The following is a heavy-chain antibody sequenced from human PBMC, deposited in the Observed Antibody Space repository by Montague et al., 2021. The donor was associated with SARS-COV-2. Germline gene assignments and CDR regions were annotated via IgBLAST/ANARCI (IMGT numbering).Heavy chain of an antibody. V-gene: IGHV6-1*01. CDR2: TYYRSKWYN. D-gene: IGHD1-1*01. Sequence: CAISGDSVSSNSATSNWVRPSPQTRLECLGRTYYRSKWYNDYAVSVRGRVTINPDTSKNQFSLQLNSVTPEDTAIYYCTSGREGNYNVMDVWGQGTTVTVSS. CDR1: GDSVSSNSAT. J-gene: IGHJ6*02. CDR3: TSGREGNYNVMDV.